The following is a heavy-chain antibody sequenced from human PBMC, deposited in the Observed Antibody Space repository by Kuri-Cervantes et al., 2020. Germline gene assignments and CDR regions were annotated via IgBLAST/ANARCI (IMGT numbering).Heavy chain of an antibody. Sequence: GESLKISCAASGFTFSSYAMHWVRQAPGKGLEYVSAISSNGGSTYYADSVKGRFTISRDNSKNTLYLQMGSLRAEDMAVYYCARSAVAGASFDYWGQGTLVTVSS. CDR3: ARSAVAGASFDY. CDR1: GFTFSSYA. D-gene: IGHD6-19*01. V-gene: IGHV3-64*02. J-gene: IGHJ4*02. CDR2: ISSNGGST.